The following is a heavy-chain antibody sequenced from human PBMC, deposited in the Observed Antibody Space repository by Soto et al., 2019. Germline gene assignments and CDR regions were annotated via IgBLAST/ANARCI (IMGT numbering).Heavy chain of an antibody. D-gene: IGHD3-22*01. CDR3: ARDGPGHDNYETIGYYFDH. CDR2: IDPSGGIT. Sequence: QVQLSQFGAEVKKPGASVKVSCKASGYSFTNFHIHWVRQAPGQGLEWMGMIDPSGGITRDAQRVKGRITMTGDASTGTVYMELRSLKSEDTAVYYCARDGPGHDNYETIGYYFDHWGQGTLVTVSS. J-gene: IGHJ4*02. V-gene: IGHV1-46*01. CDR1: GYSFTNFH.